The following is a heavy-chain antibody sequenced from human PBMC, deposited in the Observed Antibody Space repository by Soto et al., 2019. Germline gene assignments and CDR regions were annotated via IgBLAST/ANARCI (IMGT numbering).Heavy chain of an antibody. D-gene: IGHD1-1*01. V-gene: IGHV3-66*01. CDR1: GFTVSSNY. J-gene: IGHJ6*04. CDR3: ARMQETTASYYYYGTDV. CDR2: IYSGGST. Sequence: GGSLRLSCAASGFTVSSNYMSWVRQAPGKGLEWVSVIYSGGSTYYADSVKGRFTISRDNSKNTLYLQMNSLRAEDTAVYYCARMQETTASYYYYGTDVWGKGTTVTVSS.